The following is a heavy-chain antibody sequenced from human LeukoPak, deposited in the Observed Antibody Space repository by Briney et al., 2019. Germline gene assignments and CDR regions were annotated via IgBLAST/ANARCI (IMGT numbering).Heavy chain of an antibody. CDR2: IWYDGSNK. V-gene: IGHV3-33*01. Sequence: GGSLRLSCAASGFTFSSYGMHWVRQAPGKGLEWVAVIWYDGSNKYYADSVKGRFTISRDNSKNTLYLQMNRLRDEDTAVYYCAGGDYDFWSGYYHYYYYGMDVWGQGTTVTVSS. CDR1: GFTFSSYG. J-gene: IGHJ6*02. D-gene: IGHD3-3*01. CDR3: AGGDYDFWSGYYHYYYYGMDV.